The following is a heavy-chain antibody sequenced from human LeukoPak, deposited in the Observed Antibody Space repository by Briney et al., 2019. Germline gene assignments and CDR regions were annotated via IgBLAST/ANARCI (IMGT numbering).Heavy chain of an antibody. CDR1: GFSFSNFW. Sequence: GGSLRLSCAVSGFSFSNFWMHWVRQAPGKGLVWVSRIKSDGSSTTYADSVQGRFTISRDNAKNTLFLQMNSLRAEDTAVYYCTRDYSYGSFDYWGQGTPVTVSS. V-gene: IGHV3-74*01. CDR2: IKSDGSST. J-gene: IGHJ4*02. CDR3: TRDYSYGSFDY. D-gene: IGHD3-10*01.